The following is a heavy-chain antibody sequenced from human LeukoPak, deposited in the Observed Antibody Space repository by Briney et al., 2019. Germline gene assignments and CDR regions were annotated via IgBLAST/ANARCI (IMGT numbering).Heavy chain of an antibody. Sequence: GSLRLSCAASGFSCSSYWMTWVRQIPGKGLEWVANINQDGSEKYYVDSVRGRFTISRDNAKNSLYLQMNSLRVEDTALYYCGRANGIDVWGQGTTVIVSS. V-gene: IGHV3-7*04. CDR2: INQDGSEK. CDR3: GRANGIDV. CDR1: GFSCSSYW. J-gene: IGHJ6*02.